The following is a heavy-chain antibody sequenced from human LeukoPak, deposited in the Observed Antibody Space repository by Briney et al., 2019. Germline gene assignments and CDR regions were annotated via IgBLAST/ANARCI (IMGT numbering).Heavy chain of an antibody. CDR3: ARDRPNIVVVPAAFGPVNDY. V-gene: IGHV3-23*01. J-gene: IGHJ4*02. CDR1: GFTFSSYA. CDR2: ISGSGGST. Sequence: GGSLRLSCAASGFTFSSYAMSWVRQAPGKGLEWVSAISGSGGSTYYADSVKGRFTISRDNAKNSLYLQMNSLRAEDTAVYYCARDRPNIVVVPAAFGPVNDYWGQGTLVTVSS. D-gene: IGHD2-2*01.